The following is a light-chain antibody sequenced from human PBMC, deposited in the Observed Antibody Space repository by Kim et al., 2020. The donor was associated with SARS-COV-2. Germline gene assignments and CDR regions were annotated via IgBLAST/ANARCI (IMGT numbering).Light chain of an antibody. V-gene: IGLV2-14*03. CDR3: SSYITSSTYVV. CDR1: SGDVGGYNY. CDR2: DVS. J-gene: IGLJ2*01. Sequence: QSALTQPASVSGSPGQSITISCTGTSGDVGGYNYVSWYQQHPGKAPKLMIYDVSNRPSGVSIRFSGSKSGNTASLTISGLQAEDEADYYCSSYITSSTYVVFGGGTKLTVL.